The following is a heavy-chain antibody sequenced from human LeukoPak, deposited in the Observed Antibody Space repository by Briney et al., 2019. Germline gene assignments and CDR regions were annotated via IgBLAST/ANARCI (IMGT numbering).Heavy chain of an antibody. V-gene: IGHV3-23*01. D-gene: IGHD2-2*01. CDR2: ISGDGGST. CDR3: AKRPDCSTTNCFRFEY. J-gene: IGHJ4*02. CDR1: GFTFSTYA. Sequence: GGSLRLSCAASGFTFSTYAMSWVRQAPGQGLEWVSSISGDGGSTYYAESVKGRFTISRDNSKNTLYLQMSSLRAEDTAVYYCAKRPDCSTTNCFRFEYWGQGTLVTVSS.